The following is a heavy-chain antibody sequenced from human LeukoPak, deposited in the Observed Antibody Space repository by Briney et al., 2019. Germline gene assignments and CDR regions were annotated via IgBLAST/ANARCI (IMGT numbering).Heavy chain of an antibody. CDR2: ISPGDSDT. D-gene: IGHD3-10*01. Sequence: GESLKISCKGSGYRFSNYWIGWVRQMPGKGLEWMGIISPGDSDTRYSPPFQGQVTISADKSISTAYLQWSSLRASDTAMYYCARRPTGSGIRFGFHYWGQGTLVTVSS. CDR3: ARRPTGSGIRFGFHY. CDR1: GYRFSNYW. V-gene: IGHV5-51*01. J-gene: IGHJ4*02.